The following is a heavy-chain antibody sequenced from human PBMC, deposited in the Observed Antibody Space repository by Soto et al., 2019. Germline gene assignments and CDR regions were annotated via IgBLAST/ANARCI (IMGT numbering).Heavy chain of an antibody. CDR3: ARGQLVWYGDLIPSHRDMDV. V-gene: IGHV4-34*02. J-gene: IGHJ6*02. CDR1: GGSFDDFY. Sequence: QVQLQQWGAGLLRPSETLSLTCAFYGGSFDDFYWSWVRQSPGKGLEWVGEISHDGGTNYSPSLASRVAISVDTSKNQFSLHLRFVTAADTGLYHCARGQLVWYGDLIPSHRDMDVWGQGTTVTVSS. D-gene: IGHD3-10*01. CDR2: ISHDGGT.